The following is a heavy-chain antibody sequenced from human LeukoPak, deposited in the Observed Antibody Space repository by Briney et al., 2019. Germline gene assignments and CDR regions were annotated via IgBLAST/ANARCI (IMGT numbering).Heavy chain of an antibody. D-gene: IGHD5/OR15-5a*01. V-gene: IGHV3-30*18. CDR2: ISYDGSNK. CDR3: AKLSPTDAFDI. Sequence: GGSLRLSCTLSELTFSGSGKHWVRQAPGKGLEWVAVISYDGSNKYYADSVKGRFTISRDNSKNTLYLQMNSLRAEDTAVYYCAKLSPTDAFDIWGQGTMVTVSS. J-gene: IGHJ3*02. CDR1: ELTFSGSG.